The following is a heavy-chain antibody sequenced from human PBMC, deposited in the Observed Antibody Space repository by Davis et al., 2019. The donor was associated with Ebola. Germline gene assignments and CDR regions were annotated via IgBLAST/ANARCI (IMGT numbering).Heavy chain of an antibody. CDR3: AREKRKQLPYGYYYYGMDV. CDR1: GGSISSGGYY. CDR2: IYYSGST. J-gene: IGHJ6*02. D-gene: IGHD6-6*01. V-gene: IGHV4-30-4*08. Sequence: PSETLSLTCSVSGGSISSGGYYWSWIRQHPGKGLEWIGYIYYSGSTYYNPSLKSRVTISVDTSKNQFSLKLSSVTAADTAVYYCAREKRKQLPYGYYYYGMDVWGQGTTVTVSS.